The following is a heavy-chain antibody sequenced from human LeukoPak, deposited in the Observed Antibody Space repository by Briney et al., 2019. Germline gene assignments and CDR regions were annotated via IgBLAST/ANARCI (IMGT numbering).Heavy chain of an antibody. Sequence: GGSLRLSCVASGFSFNNFAMTWVRQAPGKGLEWVSTICDNIHYADSVRGRFTISRDDSKKTVFLQMNYLTPEDAATYYCTKDSQGFYAGFRYGTYGMDVWGRGTTVTVSS. J-gene: IGHJ6*02. CDR1: GFSFNNFA. D-gene: IGHD3-16*01. CDR3: TKDSQGFYAGFRYGTYGMDV. V-gene: IGHV3-23*01. CDR2: ICDNI.